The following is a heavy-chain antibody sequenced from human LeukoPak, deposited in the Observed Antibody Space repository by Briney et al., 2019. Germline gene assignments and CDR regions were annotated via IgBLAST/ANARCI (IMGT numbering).Heavy chain of an antibody. J-gene: IGHJ6*03. D-gene: IGHD5-18*01. CDR2: ITSGSST. Sequence: KPGGSLRLSCAASGFTLSDYYMNWIRQTPGKGLEWVSYITSGSSTYYGDSVKGRVNISRDNAKNLLYLQMNSLTAEDTAVYYCARGGYRYDYYYYMDVWGKGTTVTVSS. V-gene: IGHV3-69-1*01. CDR3: ARGGYRYDYYYYMDV. CDR1: GFTLSDYY.